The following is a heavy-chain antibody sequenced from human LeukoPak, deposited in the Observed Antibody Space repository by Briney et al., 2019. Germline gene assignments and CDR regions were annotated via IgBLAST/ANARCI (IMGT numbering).Heavy chain of an antibody. CDR1: GFTFSTYA. CDR3: AKGYIQLRWFDY. D-gene: IGHD2-21*01. V-gene: IGHV3-23*01. Sequence: QSGGSLRLSCAASGFTFSTYAMSWVRQAPGKGLQWVSLISGSGDGAHYADSVKGRFTISRDNSKNTVYLQMTNLRAEDTAVYYCAKGYIQLRWFDYWGQGTLVTVSS. CDR2: ISGSGDGA. J-gene: IGHJ4*02.